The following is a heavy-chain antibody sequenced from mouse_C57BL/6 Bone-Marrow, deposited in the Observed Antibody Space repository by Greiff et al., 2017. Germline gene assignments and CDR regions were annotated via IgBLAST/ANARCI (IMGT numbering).Heavy chain of an antibody. V-gene: IGHV6-6*01. J-gene: IGHJ3*01. CDR3: TRDVTFAY. D-gene: IGHD2-1*01. Sequence: EVKLMESGGGLVQPGGSMKLSCAASGFTFSDAWMDWVRQSPEKGLEWVAEIRNKANNHATYYAESVKGRFTISRDDSKSSVYLQMNSLRAEDTGMYDCTRDVTFAYWGQGTLVTVSA. CDR2: IRNKANNHAT. CDR1: GFTFSDAW.